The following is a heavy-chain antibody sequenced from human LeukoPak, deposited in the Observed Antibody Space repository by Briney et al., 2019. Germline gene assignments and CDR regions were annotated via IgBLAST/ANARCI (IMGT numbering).Heavy chain of an antibody. CDR3: ASHPRSGGDY. V-gene: IGHV3-48*01. J-gene: IGHJ4*02. CDR2: ISSSSSTI. D-gene: IGHD2-15*01. CDR1: GFTFSSYA. Sequence: HPGGSLRLSCAASGFTFSSYAMSWVRQAPGKGLEWVSYISSSSSTIYYADSVKGRFTISRDNAKNSLYLQMSSLRAEDTAVYYCASHPRSGGDYWGQGTLVTVSS.